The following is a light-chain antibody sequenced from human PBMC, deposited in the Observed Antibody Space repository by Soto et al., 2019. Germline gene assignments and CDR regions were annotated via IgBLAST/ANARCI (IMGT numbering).Light chain of an antibody. V-gene: IGLV2-14*01. CDR3: CSYTRSGTLI. CDR2: DVS. CDR1: SSDVGGYNY. Sequence: HSVLTQAASVSGFPGQSITISCTGTSSDVGGYNYVSWYQQHPGKVPKVIIYDVSNRPSGVSYRFSGTKSGNTASLTVSGLQAEDEADYYCCSYTRSGTLIFGTGTKVTVL. J-gene: IGLJ1*01.